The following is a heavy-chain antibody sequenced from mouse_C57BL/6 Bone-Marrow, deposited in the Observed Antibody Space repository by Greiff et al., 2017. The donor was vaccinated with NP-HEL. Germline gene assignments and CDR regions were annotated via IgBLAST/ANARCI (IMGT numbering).Heavy chain of an antibody. V-gene: IGHV1-50*01. CDR3: ERKAYYGRSYEFAY. D-gene: IGHD1-1*01. CDR2: IDPSDSYT. Sequence: QVQLQQPGAELVKPGASVKLSCKASGYTFTTYWMQWVKQRPGQGLEWIGEIDPSDSYTNYHQKFKGKATLTVDTSSSTAYMQLSSLTSEDSAVYYCERKAYYGRSYEFAYWGQGTLVTVSA. CDR1: GYTFTTYW. J-gene: IGHJ3*01.